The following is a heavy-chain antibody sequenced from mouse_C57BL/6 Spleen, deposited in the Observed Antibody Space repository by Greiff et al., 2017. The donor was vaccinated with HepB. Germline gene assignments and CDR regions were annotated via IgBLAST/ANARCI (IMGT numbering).Heavy chain of an antibody. V-gene: IGHV1-52*01. CDR2: IDPSDSET. Sequence: VQLQQPGAELVRPGSSVKLSCKASGYTFTSYWMHWVKQRPIQGLEWIGNIDPSDSETHYNQKFKDKATLTVDKSSSTAYMQLSSLTSEDSAVYYCAREGDVNWYFDVWGTGTTVTVSS. J-gene: IGHJ1*03. CDR3: AREGDVNWYFDV. CDR1: GYTFTSYW.